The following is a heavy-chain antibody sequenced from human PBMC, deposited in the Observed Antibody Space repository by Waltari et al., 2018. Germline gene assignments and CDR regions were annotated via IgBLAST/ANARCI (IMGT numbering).Heavy chain of an antibody. V-gene: IGHV3-23*01. D-gene: IGHD6-13*01. Sequence: EVQLLESGGGLVQPGGSLRLSCSASGFTFSSYAMSWVRRAPGKGLEWVSAISGSGGSTYYADSVKGRFTISRDNSKNTLYLQMNSLRAEDTAVYYCAKDREAAAGFDYWGQGTLVTVSS. CDR1: GFTFSSYA. CDR3: AKDREAAAGFDY. CDR2: ISGSGGST. J-gene: IGHJ4*02.